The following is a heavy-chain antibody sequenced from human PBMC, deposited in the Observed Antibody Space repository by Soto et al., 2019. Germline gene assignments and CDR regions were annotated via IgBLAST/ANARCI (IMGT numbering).Heavy chain of an antibody. V-gene: IGHV4-4*07. CDR3: ARGRVYCSGGSRYSDWFDP. CDR1: GGSISSYY. J-gene: IGHJ5*02. CDR2: IYTSGST. Sequence: SETLSLTCTVSGGSISSYYWSWIRQPAGKGLEWIGRIYTSGSTNYNPSLKSRVTMSVDTSKNQFSLKLSSVTAADTAVYYCARGRVYCSGGSRYSDWFDPWGQGTLVTVSS. D-gene: IGHD2-15*01.